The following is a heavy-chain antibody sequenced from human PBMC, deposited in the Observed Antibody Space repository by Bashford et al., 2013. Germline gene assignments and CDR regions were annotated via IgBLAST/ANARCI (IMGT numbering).Heavy chain of an antibody. V-gene: IGHV1-2*02. CDR3: ARDGVSKMVEFDY. D-gene: IGHD5/OR15-5a*01. CDR1: GFTLTGYY. J-gene: IGHJ4*02. CDR2: INPNNGAT. Sequence: VASVKVSCKTSGFTLTGYYMYWVRQAPGQGLEWMGWINPNNGATGYAQKFQGRVTLTWDTSITTTYMELNRLRSDDTALYYCARDGVSKMVEFDYWGQGTLVTVSS.